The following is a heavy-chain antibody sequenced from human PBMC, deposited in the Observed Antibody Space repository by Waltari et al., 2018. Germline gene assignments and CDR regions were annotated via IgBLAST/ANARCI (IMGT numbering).Heavy chain of an antibody. CDR2: IDWDDDK. CDR1: GFSLSTSGMC. Sequence: QVTLRESGPALVKPTQTLTLTCTFSGFSLSTSGMCVSWIRQPPGKALEWLAYIDWDDDKDYSTSLKTRLTISKDTSKNQVVLTMTNMGAVDTAAYYCARTSPYRYYFDYWGQGTLVTVSS. V-gene: IGHV2-70*01. J-gene: IGHJ4*02. D-gene: IGHD4-17*01. CDR3: ARTSPYRYYFDY.